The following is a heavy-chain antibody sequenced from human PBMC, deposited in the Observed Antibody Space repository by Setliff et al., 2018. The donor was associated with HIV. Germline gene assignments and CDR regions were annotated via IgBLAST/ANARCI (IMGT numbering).Heavy chain of an antibody. Sequence: SETLSLTCTVSGGSISSSGNYWTWIRQRPGKGLEWIGYIYHTGTTYYHPSLKSRVLISVDTSNNQFSLRLSSVPAADTAVYYCARDLSPYGSGDPYYYYGMDVWGQGTTVTVSS. CDR1: GGSISSSGNY. V-gene: IGHV4-31*03. CDR3: ARDLSPYGSGDPYYYYGMDV. J-gene: IGHJ6*02. D-gene: IGHD3-10*01. CDR2: IYHTGTT.